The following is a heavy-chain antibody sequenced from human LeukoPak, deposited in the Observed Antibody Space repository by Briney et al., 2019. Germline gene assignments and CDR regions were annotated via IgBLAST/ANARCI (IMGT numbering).Heavy chain of an antibody. Sequence: ASVKVSCKASGGTFSSYAISWVRQAPGQGLEWMGRIIPILGIANYAQKFQGRVTITADKSTSTAYMELSSLRSEDTAVYYCARRGYCSGGGCYSNPFDIWGQGTMVTVSS. D-gene: IGHD2-15*01. CDR3: ARRGYCSGGGCYSNPFDI. J-gene: IGHJ3*02. V-gene: IGHV1-69*04. CDR2: IIPILGIA. CDR1: GGTFSSYA.